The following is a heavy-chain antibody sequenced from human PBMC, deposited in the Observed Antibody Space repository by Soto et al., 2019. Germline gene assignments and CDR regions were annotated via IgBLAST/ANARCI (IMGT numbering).Heavy chain of an antibody. Sequence: ASVKVSCKASGYTFTSYYMHWVRQAPGQGLEWMGIINPSGGSTSYAQKFQGRVTMTRDTSTSTVYMELSSLRSEDTAVYYCAREVATIILGYYYYGMDVCGQGTTVTVSS. CDR1: GYTFTSYY. D-gene: IGHD5-12*01. CDR3: AREVATIILGYYYYGMDV. CDR2: INPSGGST. V-gene: IGHV1-46*01. J-gene: IGHJ6*02.